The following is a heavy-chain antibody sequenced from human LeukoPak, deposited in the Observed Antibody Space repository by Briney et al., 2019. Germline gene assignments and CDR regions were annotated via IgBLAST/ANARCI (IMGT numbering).Heavy chain of an antibody. Sequence: SETLSLTCTASGGSISSYYWSWIRQPPGKGLEWIGYIYYSGSTNYNPSLKSRVTISVDTSKNQFSLKLSSVTAADTAVYYCARAQYYYDSSGYQESDAFDIWGQGTMVTVSS. CDR1: GGSISSYY. V-gene: IGHV4-59*01. CDR3: ARAQYYYDSSGYQESDAFDI. D-gene: IGHD3-22*01. J-gene: IGHJ3*02. CDR2: IYYSGST.